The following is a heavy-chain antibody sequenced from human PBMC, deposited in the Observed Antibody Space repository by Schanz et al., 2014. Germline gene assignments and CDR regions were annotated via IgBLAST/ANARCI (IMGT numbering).Heavy chain of an antibody. D-gene: IGHD3-10*01. J-gene: IGHJ4*02. Sequence: QVQLVQSGSELKKPGASVKVSCKASGYTFAMYDMNWVRQAPGQGLEWMGWINTNTANPTYAQGFTGRFVFSLDTSVSTAYLQISSLKAEDTAVYYCASTDMIRGIISTFDYWGQGTLVTVSS. CDR3: ASTDMIRGIISTFDY. CDR2: INTNTANP. CDR1: GYTFAMYD. V-gene: IGHV7-4-1*02.